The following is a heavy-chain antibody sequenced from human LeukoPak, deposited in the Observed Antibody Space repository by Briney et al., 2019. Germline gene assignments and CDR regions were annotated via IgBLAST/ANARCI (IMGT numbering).Heavy chain of an antibody. Sequence: PGGSLRLSCAASGFTFNTYGMHWVRQAPGKGLEWVAVIWYDGGNKYYADSVKGRFTISRDNSKNTLYLQMNSLRAEDTAVYYCARGEYDGAGYLDCWGQGTLVTVSS. V-gene: IGHV3-33*01. CDR1: GFTFNTYG. D-gene: IGHD4/OR15-4a*01. J-gene: IGHJ4*02. CDR2: IWYDGGNK. CDR3: ARGEYDGAGYLDC.